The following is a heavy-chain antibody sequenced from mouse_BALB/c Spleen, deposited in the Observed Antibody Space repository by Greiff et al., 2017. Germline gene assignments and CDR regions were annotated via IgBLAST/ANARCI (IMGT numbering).Heavy chain of an antibody. V-gene: IGHV1-54*01. Sequence: VQLQQSGAELVRPGTSVKVSCKASGYAFTNYLIEWVKQRPGQGLEWIGVINPGSGGTNYNEKFKGKATLTADKSSSTASMQLSSLTSDDSAVYFCARYYYGSYYWGQGTTLTVSS. CDR1: GYAFTNYL. CDR2: INPGSGGT. J-gene: IGHJ2*01. D-gene: IGHD1-1*01. CDR3: ARYYYGSYY.